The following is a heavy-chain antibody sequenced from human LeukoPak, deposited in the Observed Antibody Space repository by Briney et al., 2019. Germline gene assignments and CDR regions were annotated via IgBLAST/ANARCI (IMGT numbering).Heavy chain of an antibody. V-gene: IGHV3-30*02. D-gene: IGHD3-3*01. CDR3: AKVEWPNY. CDR2: IRNDGSND. Sequence: PGGSLRLSCAASGFTFSDYGMHWVRQAPGKGLEWVAFIRNDGSNDYYPDSVKGRFTISRDNSRNTLYLQMNSLRAEGTAFYYCAKVEWPNYWGQGTLVTVSS. CDR1: GFTFSDYG. J-gene: IGHJ4*02.